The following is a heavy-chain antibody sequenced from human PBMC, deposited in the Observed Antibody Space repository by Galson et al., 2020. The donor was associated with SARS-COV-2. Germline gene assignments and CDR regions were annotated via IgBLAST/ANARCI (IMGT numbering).Heavy chain of an antibody. CDR1: GFTFNSFW. Sequence: GESLKISCAASGFTFNSFWMRWLSSETRKGQETFELQTRNRRSYNYAHFVKNRFSISRDNAANSLYLQMNSLRVEDSAVYYCSREGWQGGYWRQGTRVSVSS. V-gene: IGHV3-7*01. J-gene: IGHJ4*02. CDR3: SREGWQGGY. CDR2: QTRNRRSY. D-gene: IGHD6-19*01.